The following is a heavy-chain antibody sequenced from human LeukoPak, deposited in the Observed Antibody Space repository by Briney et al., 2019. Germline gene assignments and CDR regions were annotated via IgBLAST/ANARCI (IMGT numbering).Heavy chain of an antibody. J-gene: IGHJ3*02. CDR1: GYNFTSYY. D-gene: IGHD2-21*02. Sequence: ASAKVSCKASGYNFTSYYMHWVRQAPGQGLEWMGIINPSGGTTSYAQKFQGRVTVTRDTSTSTVYMELSSLRSEDTAVYCCARDLVVVTGLRTRGSFDIWGQGTMVTVSS. V-gene: IGHV1-46*01. CDR3: ARDLVVVTGLRTRGSFDI. CDR2: INPSGGTT.